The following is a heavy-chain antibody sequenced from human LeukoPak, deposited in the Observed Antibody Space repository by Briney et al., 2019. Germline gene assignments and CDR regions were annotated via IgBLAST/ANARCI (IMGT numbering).Heavy chain of an antibody. CDR3: ARVPIGGYYDILTGYSRYYFDY. J-gene: IGHJ4*02. Sequence: GGSLRLSCVASGFTFSTYGMSWVRQAPGKGLEWVSAISGSGGSTYYADSVKGRFTISRDNAKNSLYLQMNSLRAEDTAFYYCARVPIGGYYDILTGYSRYYFDYWGQGTLVTVSS. D-gene: IGHD3-9*01. CDR1: GFTFSTYG. V-gene: IGHV3-23*01. CDR2: ISGSGGST.